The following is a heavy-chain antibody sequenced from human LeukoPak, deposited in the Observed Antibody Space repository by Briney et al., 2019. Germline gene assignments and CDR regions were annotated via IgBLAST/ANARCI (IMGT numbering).Heavy chain of an antibody. CDR1: VYTFTTYG. J-gene: IGHJ4*02. V-gene: IGHV1-18*01. Sequence: ASVKVSFKASVYTFTTYGIAWVRQAPGQGLEWMGWINPYNGNTDFAQKLQGRVTLTTDTSTSTAYMELRSLRSDDTAMYYCARGGSGWFSDSWGQGTLVTVSS. D-gene: IGHD6-19*01. CDR2: INPYNGNT. CDR3: ARGGSGWFSDS.